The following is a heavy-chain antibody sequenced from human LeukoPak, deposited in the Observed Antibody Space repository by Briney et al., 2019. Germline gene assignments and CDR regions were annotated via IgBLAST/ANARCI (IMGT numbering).Heavy chain of an antibody. Sequence: PGGSLRLSCAASGFTVSSYAMSWVRQAPGKGLEWVSDISGSGGSTYYADCVKGRCTISRDNSKNTLYLPMNSLRAEDTAVYYCAKHAYCGGDCYAGWFDPWGQGTLVTVSS. V-gene: IGHV3-23*01. CDR2: ISGSGGST. J-gene: IGHJ5*02. CDR3: AKHAYCGGDCYAGWFDP. CDR1: GFTVSSYA. D-gene: IGHD2-21*02.